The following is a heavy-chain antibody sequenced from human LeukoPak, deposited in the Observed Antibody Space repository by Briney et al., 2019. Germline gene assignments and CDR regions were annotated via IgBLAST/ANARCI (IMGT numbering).Heavy chain of an antibody. D-gene: IGHD3-16*01. V-gene: IGHV4-59*11. CDR3: VRFGVNYDMDV. CDR1: GGSISNHY. CDR2: IHYSGRA. J-gene: IGHJ6*02. Sequence: SETLSLTCTVSGGSISNHYWSWIRQPPGKGLGWIGQIHYSGRADYNPSLKSRITMSVDTSRNQISLKLSSVTAADTAIYYCVRFGVNYDMDVWGQGTTVTVFS.